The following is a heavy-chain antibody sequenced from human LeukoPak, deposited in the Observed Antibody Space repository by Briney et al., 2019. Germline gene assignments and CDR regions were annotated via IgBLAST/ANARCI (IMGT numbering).Heavy chain of an antibody. V-gene: IGHV3-7*01. CDR3: TRDWDGVAAGIDY. CDR1: GFTFSSFW. J-gene: IGHJ4*02. D-gene: IGHD6-13*01. CDR2: IKTDGSEK. Sequence: PGGSLRLSCAASGFTFSSFWMSWVRQAPGKGLEWVANIKTDGSEKYYVDSVKGRFTISRDNAKNSLSLQMNSLSAEDTAVYYCTRDWDGVAAGIDYWGQGTLVTVSS.